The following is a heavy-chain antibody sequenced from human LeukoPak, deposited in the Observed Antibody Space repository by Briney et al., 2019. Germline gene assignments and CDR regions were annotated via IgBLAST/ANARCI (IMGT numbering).Heavy chain of an antibody. CDR1: GGSISSSSYY. Sequence: PSETLSLTCTVSGGSISSSSYYWSWIRQPPGKGLEWIGEINHSGSTNYNPSLKSRVTISVDTSKNQFSLKLSSVTAADTAVYYCARRLSVGLLWFGELWRRMGYFDPWGQGTLVTVSS. CDR2: INHSGST. V-gene: IGHV4-39*07. J-gene: IGHJ5*02. CDR3: ARRLSVGLLWFGELWRRMGYFDP. D-gene: IGHD3-10*01.